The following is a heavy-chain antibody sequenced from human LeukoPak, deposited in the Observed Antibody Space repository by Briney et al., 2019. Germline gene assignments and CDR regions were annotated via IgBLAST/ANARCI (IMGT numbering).Heavy chain of an antibody. Sequence: ASETLSLTCTVSGSSISSYYWSWIRQPPGKGLEWIGYIYYSGSTNYNPSLKSRVTISVDTSKNQFSLKLSSVTAADKAVYYCARSCRILDIVATIRARLGGNGFDIWGQGTMVTVPS. D-gene: IGHD5-12*01. CDR1: GSSISSYY. V-gene: IGHV4-59*12. CDR3: ARSCRILDIVATIRARLGGNGFDI. CDR2: IYYSGST. J-gene: IGHJ3*02.